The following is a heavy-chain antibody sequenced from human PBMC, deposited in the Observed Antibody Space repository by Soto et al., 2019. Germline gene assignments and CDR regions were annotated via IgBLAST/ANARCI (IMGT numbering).Heavy chain of an antibody. CDR3: ATDRDDTWRLNP. Sequence: GGSLRLSCAASGFTFSGKSMHWVRQAPGKGLEWVALISPDGSQIFYADSVRGRFTISRDNSKNTAYLQMNSLRAEDTSLYLCATDRDDTWRLNPWGQGTLVTVSS. J-gene: IGHJ5*02. D-gene: IGHD3-22*01. CDR2: ISPDGSQI. V-gene: IGHV3-30-3*01. CDR1: GFTFSGKS.